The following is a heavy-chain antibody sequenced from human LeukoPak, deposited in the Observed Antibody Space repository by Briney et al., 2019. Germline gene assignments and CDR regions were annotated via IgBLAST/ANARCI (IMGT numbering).Heavy chain of an antibody. D-gene: IGHD1-7*01. V-gene: IGHV3-23*01. CDR2: ISGSGGST. J-gene: IGHJ4*02. CDR1: GFTFSSYA. CDR3: ARDPAGTTGSF. Sequence: GGSLRLSCAASGFTFSSYAMSWVRQAPGKGLEWVSAISGSGGSTYYADSVKGRFTISRDNSKNTLYLQMNSLRVEDTAVYYCARDPAGTTGSFWGQGTLVSVSS.